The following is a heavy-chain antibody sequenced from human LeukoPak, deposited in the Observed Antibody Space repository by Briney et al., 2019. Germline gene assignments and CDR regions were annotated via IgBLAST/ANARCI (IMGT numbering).Heavy chain of an antibody. V-gene: IGHV4-34*10. Sequence: PSETPSLTCSVYGGSFTDYSWSWIRQPPGKGLEWIGEINHSGITNYNPSLESRVTMSVDTSKNQFSLKLSSVTAADTAMYFCASYGSGNFSPRGYWGQGTLVTVSS. J-gene: IGHJ4*02. CDR2: INHSGIT. CDR3: ASYGSGNFSPRGY. D-gene: IGHD3-10*01. CDR1: GGSFTDYS.